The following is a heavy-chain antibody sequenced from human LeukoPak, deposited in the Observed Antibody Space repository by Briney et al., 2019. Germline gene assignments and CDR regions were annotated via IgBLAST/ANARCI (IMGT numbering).Heavy chain of an antibody. V-gene: IGHV1-69*13. D-gene: IGHD6-6*01. Sequence: ASVKVSCKASGGTFSSYAISWVRQAPGQGLEWMGGIIPIFGTANYAQKFQGRVTITADESTSTAYMELGSLRSEDTAVYYCARAEYSSSSGYYGMDVWGQGTTVTVSS. CDR1: GGTFSSYA. J-gene: IGHJ6*02. CDR2: IIPIFGTA. CDR3: ARAEYSSSSGYYGMDV.